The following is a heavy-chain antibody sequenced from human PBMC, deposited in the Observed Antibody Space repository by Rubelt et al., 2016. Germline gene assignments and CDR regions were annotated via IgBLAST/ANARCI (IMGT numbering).Heavy chain of an antibody. Sequence: QVQLVESGGGVVQPGGSLRLSCAASGFIFSAYGMHWVRQAPGKGLEWVAVISYDGSNKYYADSVKGRFTCSRDNSKNTLYLQMNSLRAEDTAVYYCARDMCSQLLCYYYYTMDVWGQGTTVTVSS. CDR1: GFIFSAYG. V-gene: IGHV3-30*19. J-gene: IGHJ6*02. CDR3: ARDMCSQLLCYYYYTMDV. D-gene: IGHD2-2*01. CDR2: ISYDGSNK.